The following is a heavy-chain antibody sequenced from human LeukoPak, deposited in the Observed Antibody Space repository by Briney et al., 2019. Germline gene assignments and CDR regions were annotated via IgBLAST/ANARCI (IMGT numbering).Heavy chain of an antibody. CDR3: AKDPDRKTRGYSYGHSFDY. CDR2: ISGSGDTT. CDR1: GFTFRSYA. D-gene: IGHD5-18*01. V-gene: IGHV3-23*01. J-gene: IGHJ4*02. Sequence: PGGSLRLSCAASGFTFRSYAMSWVRQAPGKGLEWVSTISGSGDTTHYADSVKGRFTISRDNSKNTLYLQMNSLRAEDTAVYYCAKDPDRKTRGYSYGHSFDYWGQGTLVTVSS.